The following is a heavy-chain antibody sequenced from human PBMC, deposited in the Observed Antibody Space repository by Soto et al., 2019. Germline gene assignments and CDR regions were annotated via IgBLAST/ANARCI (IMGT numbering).Heavy chain of an antibody. CDR3: AREAVLLISQEDYYYYGMDV. J-gene: IGHJ6*02. V-gene: IGHV3-33*01. D-gene: IGHD1-26*01. CDR1: GFTFSSYG. Sequence: PGGSLRLSCAASGFTFSSYGMHWVRQAPGKGLEWVAVIWYDGSNKYYADSVKGRFTISRDNSKNTLYLQMNSLRAEDTAVYYCAREAVLLISQEDYYYYGMDVWGQGTTVTVSS. CDR2: IWYDGSNK.